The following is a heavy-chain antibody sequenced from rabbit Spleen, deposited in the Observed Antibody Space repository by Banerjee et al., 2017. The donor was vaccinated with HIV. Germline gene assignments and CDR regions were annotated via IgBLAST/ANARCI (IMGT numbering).Heavy chain of an antibody. V-gene: IGHV1S47*01. J-gene: IGHJ4*01. CDR1: GFSFSNNYV. D-gene: IGHD4-1*01. CDR2: IVNGDGST. CDR3: AREGGIVVAGAFDL. Sequence: QEQLEESGGDLVKPGASLTLTCTASGFSFSNNYVMCWVRQAPGKGPEWIACIVNGDGSTYYASWVNGRFTISRSTSLATVTLQVTSLTAADTATYFCAREGGIVVAGAFDLWGPGTLVTVS.